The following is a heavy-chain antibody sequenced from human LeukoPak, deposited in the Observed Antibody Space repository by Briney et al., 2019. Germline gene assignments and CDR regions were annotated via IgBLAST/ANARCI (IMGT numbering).Heavy chain of an antibody. CDR2: INPSGGST. V-gene: IGHV1-46*01. CDR1: GYTFTSYY. D-gene: IGHD1-20*01. Sequence: ASVKVSCKASGYTFTSYYMHWVRHAPGQGLEWMGIINPSGGSTSYAQKFQGRVTMTRDTSTSTVYMELSSLRSEDTAVYYCARRLGITGTIDYWGQGTLVTVSS. J-gene: IGHJ4*02. CDR3: ARRLGITGTIDY.